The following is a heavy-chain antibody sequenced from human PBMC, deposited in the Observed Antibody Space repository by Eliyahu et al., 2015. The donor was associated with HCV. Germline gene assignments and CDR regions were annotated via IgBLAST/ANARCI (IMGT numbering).Heavy chain of an antibody. CDR3: AMTISAKYGMDV. V-gene: IGHV1-18*01. D-gene: IGHD2/OR15-2a*01. CDR1: GYPFTSYD. CDR2: ISIYTGEA. J-gene: IGHJ6*02. Sequence: QGQLVQSAGEVKTPGASVRVSCKASGYPFTSYDINWVRQAPGQGLEWMGWISIYTGEANFEQKGRDRVTMTRDISSTTAYMELGSLTSDDTAVYYCAMTISAKYGMDVWGQGTTVTVSS.